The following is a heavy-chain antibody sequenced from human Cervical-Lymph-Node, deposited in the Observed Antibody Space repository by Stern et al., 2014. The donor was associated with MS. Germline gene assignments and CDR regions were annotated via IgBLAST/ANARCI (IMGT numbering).Heavy chain of an antibody. J-gene: IGHJ6*02. Sequence: QVQLVESGAEVKKPGASVKASCKTSGYTFSSYGITWVRQAPGQGPEWIGWISGHNGNTNFAERFQGRLTMTTDTSTRTAYMELRSLRYDDTAVYFCARDPGGYFYGMDVWGQGTTVTVSS. V-gene: IGHV1-18*01. CDR2: ISGHNGNT. D-gene: IGHD3-10*01. CDR1: GYTFSSYG. CDR3: ARDPGGYFYGMDV.